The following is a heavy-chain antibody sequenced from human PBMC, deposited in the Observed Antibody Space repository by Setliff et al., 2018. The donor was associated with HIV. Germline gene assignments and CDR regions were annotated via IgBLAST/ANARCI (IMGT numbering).Heavy chain of an antibody. CDR3: ATQTVAVGAPGYFDS. CDR2: IIPIFGTA. Sequence: SVKVSCKASGGAFSSYALSWVRQAPGQGLEWMGGIIPIFGTANYAQKFQGRVTITTDESTSTAYMELSSLRSEDTAVYYCATQTVAVGAPGYFDSWGQGTLVTVSS. J-gene: IGHJ4*02. V-gene: IGHV1-69*05. D-gene: IGHD2-15*01. CDR1: GGAFSSYA.